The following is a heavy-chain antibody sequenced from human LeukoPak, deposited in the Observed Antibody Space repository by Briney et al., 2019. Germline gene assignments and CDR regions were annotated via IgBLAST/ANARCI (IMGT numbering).Heavy chain of an antibody. Sequence: GVPLRLCWAACVFTLSSYAMCWLRQAPGRGLRWVSAISGSGGRPYYAESVKVRLTISTDNSKTPLYLQMNSLRAADTAVYYCATTPITWYYFDYWGQGTLVTVSS. CDR2: ISGSGGRP. CDR1: VFTLSSYA. D-gene: IGHD3-16*01. V-gene: IGHV3-23*01. J-gene: IGHJ4*02. CDR3: ATTPITWYYFDY.